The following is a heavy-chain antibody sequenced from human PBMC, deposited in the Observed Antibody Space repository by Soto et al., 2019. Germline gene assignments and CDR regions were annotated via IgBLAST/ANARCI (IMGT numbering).Heavy chain of an antibody. CDR2: ISGSVGST. CDR3: ARAQCTSSSCPLAS. Sequence: EVQLLESGGGLVQPGGSLRLSCAASGVISNYAMSWVRQAPGKGLEWVSTISGSVGSTYSADSVQGRFAISRANSKITLYLQMNNLSAEDTAVYYCARAQCTSSSCPLASWGQGALVTVSS. CDR1: GVISNYA. V-gene: IGHV3-23*01. D-gene: IGHD2-2*01. J-gene: IGHJ4*02.